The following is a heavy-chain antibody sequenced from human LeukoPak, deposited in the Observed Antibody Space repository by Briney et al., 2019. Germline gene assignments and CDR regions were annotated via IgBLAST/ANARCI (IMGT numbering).Heavy chain of an antibody. CDR3: ARPYSSSWRAFDI. CDR2: INPNRGGT. CDR1: GYTFTGYY. D-gene: IGHD6-13*01. J-gene: IGHJ3*02. Sequence: ASVKVSCKASGYTFTGYYMHWVRQAPGQGLEWMGWINPNRGGTNYAQKFQGRVTMTRDTSISTAYMELSRLRSDDTAVYYCARPYSSSWRAFDIWGQGTMVTVSS. V-gene: IGHV1-2*02.